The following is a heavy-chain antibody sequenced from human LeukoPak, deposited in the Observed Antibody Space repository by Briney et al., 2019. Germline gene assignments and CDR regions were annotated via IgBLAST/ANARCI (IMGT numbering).Heavy chain of an antibody. CDR2: INHSGST. D-gene: IGHD5-18*01. CDR1: GGSFSGYY. CDR3: ARGGQLWLRGLDY. V-gene: IGHV4-34*01. J-gene: IGHJ4*02. Sequence: SETLSLTCAVYGGSFSGYYWSWIRQPPGKGLEWIGEINHSGSTNYNPSLKSRVTISVDTSKNQFSLELSSVTAADTAVYYCARGGQLWLRGLDYWGQGTLVTVSS.